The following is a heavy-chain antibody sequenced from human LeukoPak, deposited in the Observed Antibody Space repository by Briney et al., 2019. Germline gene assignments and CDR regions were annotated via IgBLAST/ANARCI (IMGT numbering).Heavy chain of an antibody. Sequence: GGSLRLSCTASGFTFSSYGMTWVRQAPGKGLEWVSGISGSGGSTSYADSAKGRFTISRDNSKNTLYLQMNSLRVEDTAVYYGAKDSQSSWSSSWLWFLDSWGQGTPVTVSS. D-gene: IGHD6-13*01. CDR3: AKDSQSSWSSSWLWFLDS. CDR2: ISGSGGST. CDR1: GFTFSSYG. J-gene: IGHJ4*02. V-gene: IGHV3-23*01.